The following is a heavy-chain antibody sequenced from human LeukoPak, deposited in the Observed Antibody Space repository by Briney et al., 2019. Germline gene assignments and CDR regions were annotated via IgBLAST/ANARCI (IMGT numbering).Heavy chain of an antibody. V-gene: IGHV4-59*01. CDR1: GGSISTYY. CDR2: IHYTGST. D-gene: IGHD7-27*01. CDR3: AQSPLGMV. Sequence: SETLSLTCTVSGGSISTYYWTWIRQPPGRGLEWIGYIHYTGSTNYNPSLKSRVTISVDTSKNQFSLKLSSVTAADTAVYYCAQSPLGMVWGQGTLVTVSS. J-gene: IGHJ4*02.